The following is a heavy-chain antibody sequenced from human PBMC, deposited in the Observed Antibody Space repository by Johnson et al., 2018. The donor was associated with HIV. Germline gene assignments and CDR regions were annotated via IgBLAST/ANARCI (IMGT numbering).Heavy chain of an antibody. Sequence: VQLVESGGGVVQPGRSLRLSCAASGFTFSSYAMHWVRQAPGKGLEWVANIKQDGSEKYYVDSVKGRFTISRDNAKKSLFLQMNSLRAEDTAVYYCARDPRWERLLGAAFDIWGQGTMVTVSS. J-gene: IGHJ3*02. D-gene: IGHD1-26*01. CDR2: IKQDGSEK. V-gene: IGHV3-7*03. CDR1: GFTFSSYA. CDR3: ARDPRWERLLGAAFDI.